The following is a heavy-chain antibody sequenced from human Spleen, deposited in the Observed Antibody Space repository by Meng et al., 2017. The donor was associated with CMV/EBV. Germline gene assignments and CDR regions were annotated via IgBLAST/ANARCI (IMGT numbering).Heavy chain of an antibody. CDR3: ARQGVRRDYYFDY. Sequence: SGGSISSSSYYWGWIRQPPGKGLEWIGSIYYSGSTYYNPSLKSRVTISVDTSKNQFSLKLSSVTAADTAVYYCARQGVRRDYYFDYWGQGTLVTVSS. V-gene: IGHV4-39*01. D-gene: IGHD3-3*01. J-gene: IGHJ4*02. CDR2: IYYSGST. CDR1: GGSISSSSYY.